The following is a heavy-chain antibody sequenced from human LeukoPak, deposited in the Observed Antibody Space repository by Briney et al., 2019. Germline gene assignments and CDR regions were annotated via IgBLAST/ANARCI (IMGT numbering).Heavy chain of an antibody. CDR1: GGSISSSSYY. D-gene: IGHD3-3*01. Sequence: SETLSFTCTVSGGSISSSSYYWGWIRQPPGKGLEWIGSIYYSGSTYYNPSLKSRVTISVDTSRNQFSLKLSSVTAADTAVYYCAQSGIYDFWSGYPLYFDYWGQGTLVTVSS. CDR3: AQSGIYDFWSGYPLYFDY. CDR2: IYYSGST. J-gene: IGHJ4*02. V-gene: IGHV4-39*01.